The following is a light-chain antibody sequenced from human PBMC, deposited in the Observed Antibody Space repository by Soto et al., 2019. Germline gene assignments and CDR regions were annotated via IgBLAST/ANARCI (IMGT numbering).Light chain of an antibody. Sequence: QSVLTQPTSVSGSPGQSITISCTGTSSDVGGYNYVSWYQHHPGKAPKLMICNVSDRTSGVSNRFSGSKSGNTASLTISGIQAAEEAAYYCSSYTTRRTPWVFGTGTKLTVL. CDR3: SSYTTRRTPWV. V-gene: IGLV2-14*03. J-gene: IGLJ1*01. CDR2: NVS. CDR1: SSDVGGYNY.